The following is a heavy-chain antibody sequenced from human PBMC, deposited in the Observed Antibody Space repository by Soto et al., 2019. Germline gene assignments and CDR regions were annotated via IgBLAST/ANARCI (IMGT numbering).Heavy chain of an antibody. J-gene: IGHJ3*01. CDR1: GFSFSRYG. D-gene: IGHD3-22*01. V-gene: IGHV3-30*18. CDR3: SKAMIGRYDSDDFDA. CDR2: ISYDESTT. Sequence: PVGSLRLSCASSGFSFSRYGIHLVLQAPGKGLEWVAVISYDESTTFYADSVKGRFTISRDNSKNTLFLQMNSLRPEDKAVYYCSKAMIGRYDSDDFDAWGQGTMV.